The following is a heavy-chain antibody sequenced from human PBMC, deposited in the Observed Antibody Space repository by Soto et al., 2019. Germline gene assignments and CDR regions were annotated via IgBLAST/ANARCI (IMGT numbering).Heavy chain of an antibody. CDR3: ARNLVGCTNGVCYALYYYYYYGMDV. Sequence: ASVKVSCKASGGTFSSYAISWVRQAPGQGLEWMGGIIPIFGTANYAQKFQGRVTITADESTSTAYMELSSLRSEDTAVYYCARNLVGCTNGVCYALYYYYYYGMDVWGQGTTVTVSS. CDR2: IIPIFGTA. J-gene: IGHJ6*02. V-gene: IGHV1-69*13. D-gene: IGHD2-8*01. CDR1: GGTFSSYA.